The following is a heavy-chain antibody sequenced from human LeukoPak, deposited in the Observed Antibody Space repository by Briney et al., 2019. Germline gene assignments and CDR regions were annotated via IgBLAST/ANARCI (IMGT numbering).Heavy chain of an antibody. V-gene: IGHV1-2*02. D-gene: IGHD3-3*01. CDR2: INPNSGGT. CDR1: GYTFTGYY. Sequence: GASVKVSCKASGYTFTGYYMRWVRQAPGQGLEWMGWINPNSGGTNYAQKFQGRVTMTRDTSISTAYMELSRLRSDDTAVYYCARDKDFWSAPRAYYYYYMDVWGKGTTVTVSS. CDR3: ARDKDFWSAPRAYYYYYMDV. J-gene: IGHJ6*03.